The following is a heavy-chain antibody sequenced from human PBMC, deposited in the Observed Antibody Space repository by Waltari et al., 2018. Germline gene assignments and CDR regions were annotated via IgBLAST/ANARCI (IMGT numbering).Heavy chain of an antibody. CDR3: AKDGARIAAAYGMDV. CDR2: IRYDGSNK. D-gene: IGHD6-13*01. V-gene: IGHV3-30*02. J-gene: IGHJ6*02. CDR1: GFTFSSYG. Sequence: QVQLVESGGGVVQPGGSLRLSCAASGFTFSSYGMHWVRQAPGKGLGWVAFIRYDGSNKYYADYVKGRFTISRDNSKNTLYLQMNSLRAEDTAVYYCAKDGARIAAAYGMDVWGQGTTVTVSS.